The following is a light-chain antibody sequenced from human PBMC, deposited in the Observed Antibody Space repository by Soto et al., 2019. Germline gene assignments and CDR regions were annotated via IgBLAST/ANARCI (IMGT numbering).Light chain of an antibody. CDR3: QQYNNWPYP. Sequence: EMVLTHSPVTLSLSPWERATLSCRASQSVSSYLAWYQQKPGQSPRLLIYDVSIRATGVPARFSGTGSETDFTLTISGLQSEDSAVYFCQQYNNWPYPFGQGTRLEIK. J-gene: IGKJ5*01. V-gene: IGKV3-15*01. CDR1: QSVSSY. CDR2: DVS.